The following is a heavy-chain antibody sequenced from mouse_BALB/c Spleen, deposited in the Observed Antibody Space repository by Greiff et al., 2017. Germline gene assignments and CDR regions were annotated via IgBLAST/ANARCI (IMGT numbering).Heavy chain of an antibody. J-gene: IGHJ3*01. D-gene: IGHD2-4*01. V-gene: IGHV5-9-4*01. CDR1: GFTFSSYA. CDR2: ISSGGSYT. CDR3: ARDDYPWFAY. Sequence: DVKLVESGGGLVKPGGSLKLSCAASGFTFSSYAMSWVRQSPEKRLEWVAEISSGGSYTYYPDTVTGRFTISRDNAKNTLYLEMSSLRSEDTAMYYCARDDYPWFAYWGQGTLVTVSA.